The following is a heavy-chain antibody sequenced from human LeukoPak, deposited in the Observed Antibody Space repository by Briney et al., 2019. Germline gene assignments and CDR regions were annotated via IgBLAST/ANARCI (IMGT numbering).Heavy chain of an antibody. CDR3: ARVVGAGYFDL. CDR1: GFTFSNYW. D-gene: IGHD1-26*01. V-gene: IGHV3-7*01. J-gene: IGHJ2*01. Sequence: GGSLRLSCAASGFTFSNYWMNWVRQAPGTGLEWVANINQDGSGKYYVDSVKGRFTISRDNAKNSLYLQMNSLRAEDTAVYYCARVVGAGYFDLWGRGTLVTVSS. CDR2: INQDGSGK.